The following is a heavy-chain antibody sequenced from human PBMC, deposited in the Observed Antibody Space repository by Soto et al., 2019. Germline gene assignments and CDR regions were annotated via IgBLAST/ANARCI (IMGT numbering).Heavy chain of an antibody. J-gene: IGHJ4*02. CDR3: ARHVNIAVAGTGFDY. Sequence: PSETLSLTCTVSGDSISSYYWSWIRQPPGKGLEWIGYIYYSGSTNYNPSLKSRVTISVDTSKNQLSLKVNSVTAADTAVYYCARHVNIAVAGTGFDYWGEGTPVTAPQ. D-gene: IGHD6-19*01. V-gene: IGHV4-59*08. CDR2: IYYSGST. CDR1: GDSISSYY.